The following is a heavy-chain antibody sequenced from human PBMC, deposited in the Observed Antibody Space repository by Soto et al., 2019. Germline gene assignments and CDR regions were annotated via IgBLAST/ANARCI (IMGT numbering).Heavy chain of an antibody. Sequence: QVQLVQSGAEVKKPGSSVKVSCKASGGSLSNYGISWVRQAPGQGLEWMGAIIPVFGTPNYAQKFQDRVTIPAHXSTTTVYMGVRSLTSEDTAVYYCARGDATKIVVTTYYAMDVWGQGTTVTVSS. CDR1: GGSLSNYG. J-gene: IGHJ6*02. V-gene: IGHV1-69*12. CDR2: IIPVFGTP. D-gene: IGHD3-22*01. CDR3: ARGDATKIVVTTYYAMDV.